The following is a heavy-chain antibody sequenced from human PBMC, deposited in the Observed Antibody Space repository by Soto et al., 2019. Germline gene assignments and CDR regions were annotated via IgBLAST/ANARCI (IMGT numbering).Heavy chain of an antibody. CDR3: ATALGCRSTSCTLDY. CDR2: IIPVSGAA. V-gene: IGHV1-69*01. Sequence: QVQLVQSGAEVKKPGSSVKVSCKASGGTFGSYAFSCVRQAPGQGLEWMGGIIPVSGAAHYAQKFQGRVTITADESTSTAYMELSSLISQDTAGYYCATALGCRSTSCTLDYWGQGTRVIVSS. CDR1: GGTFGSYA. J-gene: IGHJ4*02. D-gene: IGHD2-2*01.